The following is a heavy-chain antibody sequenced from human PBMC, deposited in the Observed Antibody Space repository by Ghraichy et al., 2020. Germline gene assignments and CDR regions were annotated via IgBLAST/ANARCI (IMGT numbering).Heavy chain of an antibody. Sequence: GESLNISCKGSGYSFTSYWISWVRQMPGKGLEWMGRIDPSDSYTNYSPSFQGHVTISADKSISTAYLQWSSLKASDTAMYYCAMDIVATMMPFDYWGQGTLVTVSS. D-gene: IGHD5-12*01. CDR2: IDPSDSYT. J-gene: IGHJ4*02. CDR3: AMDIVATMMPFDY. V-gene: IGHV5-10-1*01. CDR1: GYSFTSYW.